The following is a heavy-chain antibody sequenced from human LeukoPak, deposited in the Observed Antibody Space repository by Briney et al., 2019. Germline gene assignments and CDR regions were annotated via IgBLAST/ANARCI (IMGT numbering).Heavy chain of an antibody. CDR2: ISAYTDKT. Sequence: ASVKVSCKASGYTFINYGITWVRQASGQGLEWMGWISAYTDKTNYAQKFQGRVTMTTDTSTTTAYMELRSLRSDDTAIYYCARGDGYCSGGSCMIFDYWGQGTLVTVSS. V-gene: IGHV1-18*01. J-gene: IGHJ4*02. D-gene: IGHD2-15*01. CDR3: ARGDGYCSGGSCMIFDY. CDR1: GYTFINYG.